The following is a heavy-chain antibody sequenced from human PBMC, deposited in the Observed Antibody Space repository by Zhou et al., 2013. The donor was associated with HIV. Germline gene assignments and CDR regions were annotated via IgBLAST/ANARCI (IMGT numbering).Heavy chain of an antibody. D-gene: IGHD1-26*01. V-gene: IGHV3-23*01. CDR1: GFTFSSYA. J-gene: IGHJ3*02. CDR3: AKGVRDSGDYWAAFDI. Sequence: EVQLLESGGGLVQPGGSLRLSCAASGFTFSSYAMNWVRQAPGKGLEWVSAISGSGGSTYYADSVKGRFTISRDNSKNTVYLQMNSLRAEDTAVYYCAKGVRDSGDYWAAFDIWGQGDNGHRLF. CDR2: ISGSGGST.